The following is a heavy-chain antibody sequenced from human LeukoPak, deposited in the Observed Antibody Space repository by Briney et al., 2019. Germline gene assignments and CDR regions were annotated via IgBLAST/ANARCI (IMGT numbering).Heavy chain of an antibody. CDR2: IYPGDSDT. Sequence: GESPKISCKGSGYSFTSYWIGWVRQMPGKAPEWMGIIYPGDSDTRYGPSFQGQVTISADKSIRTAYLQWSSLKASDTAIYYCARETAGTFHFDFWGQGTLVTVSS. CDR3: ARETAGTFHFDF. V-gene: IGHV5-51*01. CDR1: GYSFTSYW. J-gene: IGHJ4*02. D-gene: IGHD6-13*01.